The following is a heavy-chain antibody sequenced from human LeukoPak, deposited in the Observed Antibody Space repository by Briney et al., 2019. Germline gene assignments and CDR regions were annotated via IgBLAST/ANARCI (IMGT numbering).Heavy chain of an antibody. D-gene: IGHD6-19*01. V-gene: IGHV3-30-3*01. CDR3: ARDRYSSGWYGDFDC. CDR1: GFTFNSYA. CDR2: ISSDGSNN. J-gene: IGHJ4*02. Sequence: GGSLRLSCAASGFTFNSYAMHWVRQAPGKGLEWVSVISSDGSNNYYADSVKGRFTISRDNSKNTLYLQVNSLRAEDTAVYYCARDRYSSGWYGDFDCWGQGTLVTVSS.